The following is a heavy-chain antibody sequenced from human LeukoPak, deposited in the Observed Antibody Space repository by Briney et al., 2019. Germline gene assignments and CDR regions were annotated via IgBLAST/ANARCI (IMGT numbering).Heavy chain of an antibody. CDR2: IRYDGSNK. D-gene: IGHD6-13*01. CDR1: GFTFSSYG. J-gene: IGHJ4*02. CDR3: AKESQQLADY. V-gene: IGHV3-30*02. Sequence: GGSLRLSCAASGFTFSSYGMHWVRQAPGKRLEWVAFIRYDGSNKYYADSVKGRFTISRDNSKNTLYLQMNSLRAEHTAVFYCAKESQQLADYWGQGILVTVSS.